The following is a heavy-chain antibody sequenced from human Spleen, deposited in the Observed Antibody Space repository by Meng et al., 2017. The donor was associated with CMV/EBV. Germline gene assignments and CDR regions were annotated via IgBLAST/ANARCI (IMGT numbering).Heavy chain of an antibody. D-gene: IGHD3-22*01. Sequence: GGSLRLSCAASGFTFSSYSMNWVRQAPGKGLEWVSSISSSSSYIYYADSVKGRFTISRDNAKNSLYLQMNSLRAEDTAVYYCATGREVYYYDSSGYYVDYWGQGTLVTVSS. J-gene: IGHJ4*02. CDR1: GFTFSSYS. V-gene: IGHV3-21*01. CDR2: ISSSSSYI. CDR3: ATGREVYYYDSSGYYVDY.